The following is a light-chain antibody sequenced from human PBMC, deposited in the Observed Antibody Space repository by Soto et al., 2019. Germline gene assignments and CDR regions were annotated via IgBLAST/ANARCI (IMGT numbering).Light chain of an antibody. V-gene: IGKV1-5*03. CDR1: QTIGSW. CDR3: QHYNSYSEA. J-gene: IGKJ1*01. Sequence: DIQMTQSPSTLSGSVGDRVTITCRASQTIGSWLAWYQQKPGKAPKLLIYTASTLKSGVPSRFSGSGSGTEFTLTISSLQPDDFATYYCQHYNSYSEAFGQGTKVDIK. CDR2: TAS.